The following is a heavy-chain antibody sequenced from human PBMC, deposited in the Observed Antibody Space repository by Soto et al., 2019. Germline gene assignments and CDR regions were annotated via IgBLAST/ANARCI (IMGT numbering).Heavy chain of an antibody. CDR3: ARVLRGNDWFVDY. D-gene: IGHD1-1*01. J-gene: IGHJ4*02. CDR2: ISYDGGKK. CDR1: GFTFSNYA. V-gene: IGHV3-30*14. Sequence: GGSLRLSCAASGFTFSNYAMHWDRQAPGKGLEWVAVISYDGGKKYYADSVKGRFTISRHNSKNTLYLQMNSLRAEDTAVYYCARVLRGNDWFVDYWGQGTLVTVSS.